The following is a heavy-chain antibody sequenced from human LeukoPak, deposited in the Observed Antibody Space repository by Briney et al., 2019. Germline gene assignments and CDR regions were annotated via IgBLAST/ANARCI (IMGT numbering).Heavy chain of an antibody. CDR3: ARGRYGDYTTESDY. J-gene: IGHJ4*02. V-gene: IGHV1-2*02. CDR2: INPNSGGT. CDR1: GYTFTGYY. D-gene: IGHD4-17*01. Sequence: ASVKVSCKASGYTFTGYYMHWVRQAPGQGLEWMGWINPNSGGTNYAQKFQGRVTMTRDTSISTAYMELSRLRSDDTAVYYCARGRYGDYTTESDYWGQGTLVTVSS.